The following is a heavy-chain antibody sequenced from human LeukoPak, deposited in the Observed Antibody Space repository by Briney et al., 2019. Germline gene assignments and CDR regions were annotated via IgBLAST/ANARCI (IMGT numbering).Heavy chain of an antibody. J-gene: IGHJ6*02. Sequence: ASVKVSCKASGYTFTGYYMHWVRQAPGQGLEWMGWINPNSGGTNYAQKFQGRVTMTRDTSISTAYMELSRLRSDGTAVYYCARVRHSSGYMDVWGQGTTVTVSS. CDR1: GYTFTGYY. CDR2: INPNSGGT. CDR3: ARVRHSSGYMDV. V-gene: IGHV1-2*02. D-gene: IGHD6-19*01.